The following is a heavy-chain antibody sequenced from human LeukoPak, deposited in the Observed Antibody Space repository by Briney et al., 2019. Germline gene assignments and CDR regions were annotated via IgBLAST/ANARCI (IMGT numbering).Heavy chain of an antibody. CDR1: GYSISSGCY. CDR3: ARVRYNYGDSDY. Sequence: PSETLSLTCAVSGYSISSGCYWGWIRQPPGKGLEWIGTIYHNGNTYYNPSLKSRVTISVDPSKNQFSLKLSSVTAADTAVYYCARVRYNYGDSDYWGQGTLVTVSS. CDR2: IYHNGNT. J-gene: IGHJ4*02. V-gene: IGHV4-38-2*01. D-gene: IGHD5-18*01.